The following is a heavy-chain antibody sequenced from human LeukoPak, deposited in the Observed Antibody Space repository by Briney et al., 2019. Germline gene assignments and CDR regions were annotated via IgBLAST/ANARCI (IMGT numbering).Heavy chain of an antibody. CDR1: GFTFSSYW. CDR2: IKQDGSEK. V-gene: IGHV3-7*01. J-gene: IGHJ4*02. CDR3: ARERSGSSESFDY. Sequence: GGSLRLSCAASGFTFSSYWMSWVRQAPGKGLEWVANIKQDGSEKYYVDSVKGRFTISRDNAKNSLYLQMNSLRAEDTAVYYCARERSGSSESFDYWGQGTLATVSS. D-gene: IGHD1-26*01.